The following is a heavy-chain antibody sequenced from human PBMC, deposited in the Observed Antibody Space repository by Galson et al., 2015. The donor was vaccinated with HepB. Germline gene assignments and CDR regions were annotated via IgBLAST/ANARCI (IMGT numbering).Heavy chain of an antibody. CDR1: GFAFDSHA. Sequence: SLRLSCAASGFAFDSHAMSWVRQAPGKGLEWISGISGNGDSTFYADSVKGLFTVSKDNSKNILYLQVNSLRVEDRGLYFCAKGYGLFDSWGQGILVTVSS. J-gene: IGHJ5*01. D-gene: IGHD5-18*01. CDR3: AKGYGLFDS. V-gene: IGHV3-23*01. CDR2: ISGNGDST.